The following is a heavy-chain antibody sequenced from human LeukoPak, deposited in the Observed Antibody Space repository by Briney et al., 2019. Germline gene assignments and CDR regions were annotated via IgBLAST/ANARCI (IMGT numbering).Heavy chain of an antibody. V-gene: IGHV4-39*01. J-gene: IGHJ4*02. Sequence: RASETLSLTCTVSGGSINSGGYYWGWIRQLPGKGLEWIGSIYYSGSTYYYNPSIKSRVTISVDTSKNQFSLNLRSVTAADTAVYYCARRGGGIGYSSSWSFDYWGQGTLVTVSS. CDR3: ARRGGGIGYSSSWSFDY. CDR2: IYYSGSTY. CDR1: GGSINSGGYY. D-gene: IGHD6-13*01.